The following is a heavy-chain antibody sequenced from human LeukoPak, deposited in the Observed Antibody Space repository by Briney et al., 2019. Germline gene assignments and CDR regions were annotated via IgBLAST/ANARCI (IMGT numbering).Heavy chain of an antibody. Sequence: SVKVSCKASGGTFSNYAVSWVRQAPGQGFEWMGGIIPIFGTPNYAQKFQGRVTITTDESTSTAYLELSSLRSEDTAVYYCARDECTNDVCYSLDYWGQGTLVTVSS. CDR1: GGTFSNYA. J-gene: IGHJ4*02. CDR3: ARDECTNDVCYSLDY. CDR2: IIPIFGTP. V-gene: IGHV1-69*05. D-gene: IGHD2-8*01.